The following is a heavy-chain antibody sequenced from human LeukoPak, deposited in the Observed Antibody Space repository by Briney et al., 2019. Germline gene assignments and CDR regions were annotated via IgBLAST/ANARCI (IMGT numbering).Heavy chain of an antibody. V-gene: IGHV4-30-4*01. J-gene: IGHJ5*02. CDR3: ARGRAARLGGRFDP. CDR2: IYYSGST. CDR1: GGSISSGDYY. Sequence: SETLSLTCTVSGGSISSGDYYWSWIRQPPGKGLEWIGYIYYSGSTYYNPSLKSRVTISVDTSKNQFSLKLSSVTAADTAVYYCARGRAARLGGRFDPWGQGTLVTVSS. D-gene: IGHD6-6*01.